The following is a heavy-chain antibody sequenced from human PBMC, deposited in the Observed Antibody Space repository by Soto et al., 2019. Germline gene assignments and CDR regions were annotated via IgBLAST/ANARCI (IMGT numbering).Heavy chain of an antibody. CDR2: IYYSGST. Sequence: QVQLQESGPGLVKPSQTLSLTCTVSGGSISSVGYYWSWIRQPPGKGLEWVGSIYYSGSTYYNPDLKGRVTISVDTSKNQFSLKMSSVTAADTAVYYCARGRYFDLWGRGTLVTVSS. CDR3: ARGRYFDL. V-gene: IGHV4-31*03. J-gene: IGHJ2*01. CDR1: GGSISSVGYY.